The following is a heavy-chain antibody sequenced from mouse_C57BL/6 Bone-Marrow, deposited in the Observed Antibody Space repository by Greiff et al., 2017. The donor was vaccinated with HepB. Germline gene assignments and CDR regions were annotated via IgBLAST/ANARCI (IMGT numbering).Heavy chain of an antibody. CDR2: INPNNGGT. J-gene: IGHJ3*01. Sequence: VQLQQSGPELVKPGASVKISCKASGYTFTDYYMNWVKQSHGKSLEWIGDINPNNGGTSYNQKFKGKATLTVDKSSSTAYMELRSLTSEDSAVYYCASDSSGYVAYWGQGTLVTVSA. CDR3: ASDSSGYVAY. D-gene: IGHD3-2*02. V-gene: IGHV1-26*01. CDR1: GYTFTDYY.